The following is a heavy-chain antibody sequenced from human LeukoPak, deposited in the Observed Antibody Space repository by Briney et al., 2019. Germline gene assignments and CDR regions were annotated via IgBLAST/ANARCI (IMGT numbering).Heavy chain of an antibody. CDR1: GYTFTSYG. CDR3: ARGYDSSGYYYGDY. CDR2: ISVYSGNT. V-gene: IGHV1-18*01. D-gene: IGHD3-22*01. J-gene: IGHJ4*02. Sequence: ASVKVSCKASGYTFTSYGISWVRQAPGQGLEWMGWISVYSGNTDYTQKLQGRVTMTTDASTTTAYMELRSLRSDDTAVYYCARGYDSSGYYYGDYWGQETLVTVSS.